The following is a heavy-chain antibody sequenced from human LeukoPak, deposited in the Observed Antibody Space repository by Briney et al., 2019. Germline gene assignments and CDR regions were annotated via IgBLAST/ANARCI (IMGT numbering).Heavy chain of an antibody. Sequence: SETLSLTCAVYSGSFSGYYWNWIRQPPGKGLEWIGEINYSGSTSYNPSLTSRVTISFDTSNNQFSLKLTSVTAADSAVYYCAGHILGGNFDSWGQGTLVTVSS. V-gene: IGHV4-34*01. CDR3: AGHILGGNFDS. CDR1: SGSFSGYY. J-gene: IGHJ4*02. D-gene: IGHD4-23*01. CDR2: INYSGST.